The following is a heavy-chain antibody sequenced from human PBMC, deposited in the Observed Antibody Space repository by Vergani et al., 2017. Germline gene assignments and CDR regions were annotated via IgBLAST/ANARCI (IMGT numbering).Heavy chain of an antibody. Sequence: QVQLQESGPGLVKPSETLSLTCTVSGGSISSYYWSWIRQPPGKGLEWIGYIYYSGSTNYNPSLKSRDTISVDTSKNQFSLKLSSVTAADTAVYYCARELELRAFDIWGQGTMVTVSS. J-gene: IGHJ3*02. V-gene: IGHV4-59*01. CDR1: GGSISSYY. D-gene: IGHD1-26*01. CDR3: ARELELRAFDI. CDR2: IYYSGST.